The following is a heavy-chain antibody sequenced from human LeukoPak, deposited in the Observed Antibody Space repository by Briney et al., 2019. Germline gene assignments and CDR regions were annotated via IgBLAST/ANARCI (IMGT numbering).Heavy chain of an antibody. CDR3: ARSYYDTSIYAMDV. J-gene: IGHJ4*02. CDR2: IYPVDSDT. CDR1: GCSFTDYW. V-gene: IGHV5-51*03. D-gene: IGHD3-10*01. Sequence: GESLKISCKGSGCSFTDYWIGWVRQMPGKGLEWMGIIYPVDSDTRYSPSFQGQVTISADESISTAYLQWSSLKASDTAMYYCARSYYDTSIYAMDVWGPGTLVTVSS.